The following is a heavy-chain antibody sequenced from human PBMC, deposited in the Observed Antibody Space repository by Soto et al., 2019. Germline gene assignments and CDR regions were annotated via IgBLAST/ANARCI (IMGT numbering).Heavy chain of an antibody. J-gene: IGHJ6*02. CDR2: ISYDETIE. Sequence: GGSLRLSCVASGFTFGSHGMHWVRQAPGKGLEWVAVISYDETIEHYVDSVKGRFTISRDNSKSILYLQMNRLRPEDTAVYKCAKDLRTTISDYGMDVWGQGTTVTVSS. CDR1: GFTFGSHG. V-gene: IGHV3-30*18. CDR3: AKDLRTTISDYGMDV.